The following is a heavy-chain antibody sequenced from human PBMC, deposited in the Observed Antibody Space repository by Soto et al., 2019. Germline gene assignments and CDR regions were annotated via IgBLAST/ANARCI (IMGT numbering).Heavy chain of an antibody. CDR2: ISSSSTI. Sequence: EVQLVESGGGLVQPGGSLRLSCAVSGFTFSSYSMNWVRQAPGKGLEWVSYISSSSTIYYADSVKGRFTISRDDAKNSLYLQMNSLRDGDTAVYYCARGGSINWFDPWGQGTLVPISS. CDR3: ARGGSINWFDP. J-gene: IGHJ5*02. D-gene: IGHD1-26*01. V-gene: IGHV3-48*02. CDR1: GFTFSSYS.